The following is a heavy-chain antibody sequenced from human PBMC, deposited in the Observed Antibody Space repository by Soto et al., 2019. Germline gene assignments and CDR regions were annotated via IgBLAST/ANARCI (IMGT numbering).Heavy chain of an antibody. V-gene: IGHV4-34*01. J-gene: IGHJ3*02. CDR1: GGFVSSGSYY. CDR2: MSHSGGT. Sequence: QVQLQQWGAGLLKPSETLSLTCAVYGGFVSSGSYYWSWIRQPPGKGLEWIGEMSHSGGTHFNPSLKSRVTIAEDTSKNQFSLKMSSVTAADTALYYCARVERGTATPVVDAFDIWGPGTMVTVSS. D-gene: IGHD2-21*02. CDR3: ARVERGTATPVVDAFDI.